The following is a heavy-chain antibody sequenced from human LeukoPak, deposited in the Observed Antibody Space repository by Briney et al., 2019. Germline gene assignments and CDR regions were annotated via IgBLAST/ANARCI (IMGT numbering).Heavy chain of an antibody. J-gene: IGHJ4*02. D-gene: IGHD5-18*01. Sequence: SQTLSLTCTVSGGSISSGDYYWSWIRQPPGKGLEWSGYIHYGGSTYYNPSLKSQVTISVDTSKNQLSLKLSSVTAADTAVYYCARGYSYGYPLLGYWGQGTLVTVSS. CDR2: IHYGGST. V-gene: IGHV4-30-4*01. CDR1: GGSISSGDYY. CDR3: ARGYSYGYPLLGY.